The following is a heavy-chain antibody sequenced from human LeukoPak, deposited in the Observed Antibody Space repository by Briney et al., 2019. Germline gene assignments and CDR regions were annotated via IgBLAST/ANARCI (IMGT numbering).Heavy chain of an antibody. J-gene: IGHJ6*03. D-gene: IGHD4-23*01. V-gene: IGHV4-39*07. CDR1: GGSISSNTYY. CDR2: IYYSGST. Sequence: SETLSLTCTVSGGSISSNTYYWGWIRQPPGKGLEWIGSIYYSGSTYYNPSLKSRVTISVDTSKNQFSLKLSSVTAADTAVYYCARVGPTTVVTRSYYYMDVWGKGTTVTVSS. CDR3: ARVGPTTVVTRSYYYMDV.